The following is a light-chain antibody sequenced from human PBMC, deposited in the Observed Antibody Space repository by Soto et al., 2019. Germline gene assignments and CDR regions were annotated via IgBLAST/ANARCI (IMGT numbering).Light chain of an antibody. V-gene: IGLV1-40*01. CDR2: GNS. CDR1: SSNIGAGYD. Sequence: QPVLTQPPSVSGAPGQRVTISCTGSSSNIGAGYDVHWYQQLPGTAPKLLIYGNSNRPSGVPDRFSGSKSGTSASLAIIGLQPEDEADYYCQSYDSSLSAWVFGGGTKLTVL. J-gene: IGLJ3*02. CDR3: QSYDSSLSAWV.